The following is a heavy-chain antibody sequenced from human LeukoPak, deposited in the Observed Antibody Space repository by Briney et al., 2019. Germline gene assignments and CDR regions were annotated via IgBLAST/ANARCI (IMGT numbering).Heavy chain of an antibody. CDR2: IIPIFGTA. Sequence: SVKVSCKASGYTFTGYYMHWVRQAPGQGLEWMGGIIPIFGTANYAQKFQGRVTITADESTSTAYMELSSLRSEDTAVYYCARRGLELLYTFDYWGQGTLVTVSS. CDR1: GYTFTGYY. V-gene: IGHV1-69*13. D-gene: IGHD1-7*01. J-gene: IGHJ4*02. CDR3: ARRGLELLYTFDY.